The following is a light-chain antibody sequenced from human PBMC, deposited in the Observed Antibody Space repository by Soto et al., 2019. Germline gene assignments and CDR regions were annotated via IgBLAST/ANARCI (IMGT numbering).Light chain of an antibody. CDR2: GAS. Sequence: EIVMTQSPATLSVSPGERVALSCRASQSVSNNLAWYQQKPGQAPRLLVYGASTRATGVPAGFSGSGSGTEFTLTISSLQSEDFAVYYCQQYNNWPLTFGGGTKVEI. J-gene: IGKJ4*01. CDR3: QQYNNWPLT. V-gene: IGKV3-15*01. CDR1: QSVSNN.